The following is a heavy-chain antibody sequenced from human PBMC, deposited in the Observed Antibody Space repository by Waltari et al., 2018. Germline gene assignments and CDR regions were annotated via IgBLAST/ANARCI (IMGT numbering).Heavy chain of an antibody. J-gene: IGHJ4*02. CDR1: GFSLSTSGVG. CDR2: IYWNDDK. D-gene: IGHD2-15*01. CDR3: AHLRGGSCYEG. V-gene: IGHV2-5*01. Sequence: QITLKESGPTLVKPTQTLTLTCTFSGFSLSTSGVGVGWIRQPPGKALEGLARIYWNDDKRYSPSLKSRLNITKDTSKNQVVLTMTNMDPVDTATYYCAHLRGGSCYEGWGQGTLVTVSS.